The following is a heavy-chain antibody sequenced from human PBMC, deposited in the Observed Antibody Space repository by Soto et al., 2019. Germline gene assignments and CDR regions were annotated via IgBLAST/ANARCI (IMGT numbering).Heavy chain of an antibody. CDR1: GFTFDDYT. Sequence: GGSLRLSCAASGFTFDDYTLHWVRQAPGKGLEWVSLISWDGKSTYYADSVKGRFTISRDNTKNTLYLQMNSLRAEDTAVYYCAKAKKSGYGDYYYYYMDVWGKGTTVTVSS. J-gene: IGHJ6*03. CDR2: ISWDGKST. CDR3: AKAKKSGYGDYYYYYMDV. D-gene: IGHD5-12*01. V-gene: IGHV3-43*01.